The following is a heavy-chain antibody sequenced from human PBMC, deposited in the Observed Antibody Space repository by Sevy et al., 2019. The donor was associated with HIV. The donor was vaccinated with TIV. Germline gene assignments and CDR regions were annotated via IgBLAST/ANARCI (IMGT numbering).Heavy chain of an antibody. D-gene: IGHD3-22*01. V-gene: IGHV3-49*03. CDR2: IRSKAYGGKT. J-gene: IGHJ4*02. Sequence: GGSLRLSCTASGFTFGDYAMSWFRQAPGKGLEWVGFIRSKAYGGKTAYAAAVKGRFTISRDDAKSIAYLQMNSLKTEDAAVDYCTRGSQTRGPPRIVVVITFDYWGQGTLVTVSS. CDR1: GFTFGDYA. CDR3: TRGSQTRGPPRIVVVITFDY.